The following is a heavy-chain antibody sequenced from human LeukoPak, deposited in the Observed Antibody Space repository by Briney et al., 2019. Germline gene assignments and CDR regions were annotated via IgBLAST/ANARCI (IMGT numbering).Heavy chain of an antibody. CDR2: ISIGRGDS. J-gene: IGHJ3*01. V-gene: IGHV1-3*03. D-gene: IGHD1-14*01. CDR3: ARERGIRDAFDF. Sequence: ASVRVSCKASGYTFTSYTIHWVRQAHGQSLEWMGWISIGRGDSKCSQEFQGRVTLTRDTSATTAYLEVSSLRPEDMAVYYCARERGIRDAFDFWGQGTMVTVSS. CDR1: GYTFTSYT.